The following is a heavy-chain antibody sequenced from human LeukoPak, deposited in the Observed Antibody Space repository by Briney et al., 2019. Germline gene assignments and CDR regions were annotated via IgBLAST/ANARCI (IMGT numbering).Heavy chain of an antibody. J-gene: IGHJ4*02. D-gene: IGHD3-10*01. V-gene: IGHV1-8*01. CDR2: MNPNSGDT. CDR3: ARAIRRGELERY. Sequence: ASVKVSCKASGYTFTSYDINWVRQATGQGLEWMGWMNPNSGDTGYAQTFQGRVTMTRDTSVGTAYMELSSLRSEDTAVYYCARAIRRGELERYWGQGTLVTVSS. CDR1: GYTFTSYD.